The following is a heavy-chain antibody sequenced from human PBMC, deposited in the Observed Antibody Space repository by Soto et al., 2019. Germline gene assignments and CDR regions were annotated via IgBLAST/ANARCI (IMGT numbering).Heavy chain of an antibody. CDR1: GLTFSSYW. CDR2: IKQDGSEK. V-gene: IGHV3-7*01. D-gene: IGHD3-3*01. J-gene: IGHJ4*02. Sequence: GGSLRLSCAASGLTFSSYWMSWVRQAPGKGLEWVANIKQDGSEKYYVDSVKGRFTISRDNAKYSLYLQMNSLRAEDTAVYYCARGGITIFGVVTPSTDYWGQGTLVTVS. CDR3: ARGGITIFGVVTPSTDY.